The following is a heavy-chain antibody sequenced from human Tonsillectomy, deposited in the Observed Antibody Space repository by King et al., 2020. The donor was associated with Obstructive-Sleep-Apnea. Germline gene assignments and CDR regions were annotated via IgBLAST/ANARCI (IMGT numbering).Heavy chain of an antibody. CDR2: ISSNGGST. V-gene: IGHV3-64D*09. Sequence: EKLVQSGGGLVQPGGSLRLSCSASGFTFINYAMHWVRQAPGKGLEYVSAISSNGGSTYYADSVKGRFSISRDNSKNTLSLQMSSLRAEDTAVYYCVMASEYSSSSGLDYWGQGTLVTVSS. J-gene: IGHJ4*02. CDR3: VMASEYSSSSGLDY. CDR1: GFTFINYA. D-gene: IGHD6-6*01.